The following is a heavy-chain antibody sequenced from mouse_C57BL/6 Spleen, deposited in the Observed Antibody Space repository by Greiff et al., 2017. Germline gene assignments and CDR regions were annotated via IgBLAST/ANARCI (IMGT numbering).Heavy chain of an antibody. D-gene: IGHD2-4*01. V-gene: IGHV5-4*03. CDR3: ARASTMITRAWFAY. CDR1: GFTFSSYA. J-gene: IGHJ3*01. Sequence: EVKLVESGGGLVKPGGSLKLSCAASGFTFSSYAMSWVRQTPEKRLEWVATISDGGSYTYYPDNVKGRFTISRDNAKNNLYLQMSHLKSEDTAMYYCARASTMITRAWFAYWGQGTLVTVSA. CDR2: ISDGGSYT.